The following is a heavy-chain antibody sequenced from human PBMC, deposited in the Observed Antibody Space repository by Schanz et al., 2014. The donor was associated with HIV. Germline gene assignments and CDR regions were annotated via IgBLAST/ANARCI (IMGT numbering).Heavy chain of an antibody. CDR2: ISAYNGNT. D-gene: IGHD1-26*01. J-gene: IGHJ4*02. Sequence: QVQLVQSGTEVKKPGASVKVSCKASGYTFISYGISWVRQAPGQGLEWMGWISAYNGNTNYAQKFQGRLTMTTVTAASTAYMELRSLRSDDTAVYYCARDRPVIVGATRADGGTDFDFWGQGTLVTVSS. V-gene: IGHV1-18*01. CDR3: ARDRPVIVGATRADGGTDFDF. CDR1: GYTFISYG.